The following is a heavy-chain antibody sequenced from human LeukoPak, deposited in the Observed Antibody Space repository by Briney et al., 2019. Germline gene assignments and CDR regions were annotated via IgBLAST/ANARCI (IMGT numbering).Heavy chain of an antibody. J-gene: IGHJ4*02. Sequence: GGSLRLSCAASGSYWMHWVRQAPGKGPVWVSHINSDGSWTSYADSVKGRFTISKDNAKNTVYLQMNNLRAEDTAVYYCVSFYETYWGRGTLVTVSS. CDR1: GSYW. CDR2: INSDGSWT. D-gene: IGHD2/OR15-2a*01. CDR3: VSFYETY. V-gene: IGHV3-74*01.